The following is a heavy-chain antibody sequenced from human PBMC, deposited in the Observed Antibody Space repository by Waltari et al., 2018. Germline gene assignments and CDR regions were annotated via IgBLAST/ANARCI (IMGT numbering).Heavy chain of an antibody. CDR1: GFTFSSYS. Sequence: EVQLVESGGGLVKPGGSLRLSCAASGFTFSSYSMNWVRQAPGKGLEWVSSISSSSSYIYYADSVKGRFTISRDNAKNSLYLQMNSLRAEDTAVYYCAKTSGDRGNNWYFDLWGRGTLVTVSS. J-gene: IGHJ2*01. CDR2: ISSSSSYI. D-gene: IGHD4-17*01. CDR3: AKTSGDRGNNWYFDL. V-gene: IGHV3-21*01.